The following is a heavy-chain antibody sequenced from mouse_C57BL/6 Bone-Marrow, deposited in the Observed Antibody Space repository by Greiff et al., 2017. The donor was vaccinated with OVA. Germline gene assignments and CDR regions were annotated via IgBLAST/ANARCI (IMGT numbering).Heavy chain of an antibody. V-gene: IGHV1-55*01. CDR3: AREGYDYGWFAY. CDR2: IYPGSGST. Sequence: QVQLQQPGAELVKPGASVKLSCKASGYTFTSYWITWVKQRPGQGLEWIGDIYPGSGSTNYNEKFKSKATLTVDTSSSTAYMQLSSLTSEDSAVYYCAREGYDYGWFAYWGQGTTLTVSS. CDR1: GYTFTSYW. D-gene: IGHD2-4*01. J-gene: IGHJ2*01.